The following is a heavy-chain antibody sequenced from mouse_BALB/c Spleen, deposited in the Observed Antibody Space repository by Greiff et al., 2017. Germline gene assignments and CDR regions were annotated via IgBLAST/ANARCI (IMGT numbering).Heavy chain of an antibody. CDR1: GYTFTTYP. V-gene: IGHV1-47*01. CDR3: ARGDYYGSMRYFDV. CDR2: FHPYNDDT. D-gene: IGHD1-1*01. Sequence: QVQLQQSGAELVKTGASVKMSCKAFGYTFTTYPIEWMKQNHGKSLEWIGNFHPYNDDTKYNEKFKGKAKLTVEKSSSTVYLELSRLTSDDSAVYYCARGDYYGSMRYFDVWGAGTTVTVSS. J-gene: IGHJ1*01.